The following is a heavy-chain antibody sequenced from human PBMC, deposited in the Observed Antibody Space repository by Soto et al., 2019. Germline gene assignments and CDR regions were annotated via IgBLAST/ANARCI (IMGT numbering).Heavy chain of an antibody. CDR2: IYYSGST. CDR1: GGSISSYY. CDR3: ARGVVLAVGYFDY. J-gene: IGHJ4*02. D-gene: IGHD6-19*01. V-gene: IGHV4-59*01. Sequence: SETLSLTCTVSGGSISSYYWSWIRQPPGKGLEWIGYIYYSGSTNYNPSLKSRVTLSVDTSKNQFSLKLSSVTAADTAVYYCARGVVLAVGYFDYWGQGTLVTVSS.